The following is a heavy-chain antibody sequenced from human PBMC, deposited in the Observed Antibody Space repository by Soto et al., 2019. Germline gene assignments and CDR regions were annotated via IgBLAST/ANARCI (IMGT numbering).Heavy chain of an antibody. D-gene: IGHD3-9*01. CDR1: GFTFSSYW. CDR2: INSDGSST. CDR3: AKGLRHFDVLDY. V-gene: IGHV3-74*01. Sequence: GGSLRLSCAASGFTFSSYWMHWVRQAPGKGLVWVSRINSDGSSTSYADSVKGRFTISRDNAKNTLYLQMNSLRAEDTAVYYCAKGLRHFDVLDYWGQGTLVTVSS. J-gene: IGHJ4*02.